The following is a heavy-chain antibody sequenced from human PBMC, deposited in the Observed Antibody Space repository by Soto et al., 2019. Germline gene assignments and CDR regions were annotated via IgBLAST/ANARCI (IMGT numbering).Heavy chain of an antibody. CDR2: ISWNIGKT. V-gene: IGHV3-9*01. J-gene: IGHJ3*01. Sequence: SLRLSCAASLFTFKDYAMHWVLHSPGEGLEWVSGISWNIGKTDYADSVKGRFTISRDNAKNSLYLQMYSLGTGDTALYYCAKSKSGAPEDAFDVWGQGTMVTVSS. CDR3: AKSKSGAPEDAFDV. CDR1: LFTFKDYA. D-gene: IGHD5-12*01.